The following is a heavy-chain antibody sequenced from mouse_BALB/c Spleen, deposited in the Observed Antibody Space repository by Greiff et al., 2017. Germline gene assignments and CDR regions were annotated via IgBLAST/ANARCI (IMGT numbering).Heavy chain of an antibody. Sequence: EVKVEESGGGLVKPGGSLKLSCAASGFTFSSYTMSWVRQTPEKRLEWVATISSGGSYTYYPDSVKGRFTISRDNAKNTLYLQMSSLKSEDTAMYYCTRDRTTFDYWGQGTTLTVSS. CDR1: GFTFSSYT. J-gene: IGHJ2*01. CDR3: TRDRTTFDY. D-gene: IGHD2-12*01. CDR2: ISSGGSYT. V-gene: IGHV5-6-4*01.